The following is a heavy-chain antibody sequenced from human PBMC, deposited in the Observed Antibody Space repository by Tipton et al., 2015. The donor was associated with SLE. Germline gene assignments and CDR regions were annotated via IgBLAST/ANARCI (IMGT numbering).Heavy chain of an antibody. Sequence: TLSLTCSVSGGSISPYYWNWIRQSPGKGLEWIGYIYYKGSTDYNPSLKSRVTISVDTSKNRFSLKLSSVTAADTAVYYCARDACSSTSCYGYYYMDVWGKGTTVTVSS. V-gene: IGHV4-59*12. J-gene: IGHJ6*03. CDR1: GGSISPYY. CDR2: IYYKGST. CDR3: ARDACSSTSCYGYYYMDV. D-gene: IGHD2-2*01.